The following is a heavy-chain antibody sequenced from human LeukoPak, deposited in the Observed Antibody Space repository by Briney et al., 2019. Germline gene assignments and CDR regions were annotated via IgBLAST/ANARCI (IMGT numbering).Heavy chain of an antibody. D-gene: IGHD3-22*01. CDR3: AIMHGYYDGTGYWVQ. CDR2: ITTNGGGT. CDR1: GFTFRSHW. V-gene: IGHV3-23*01. Sequence: GSLRLSCAASGFTFRSHWMHWVRQAPGKGLEWVSFITTNGGGTSYADSVEGRFTISRDNPRNTLYMQMNSLRDEDTAVYYCAIMHGYYDGTGYWVQWGQGTLVTVSS. J-gene: IGHJ1*01.